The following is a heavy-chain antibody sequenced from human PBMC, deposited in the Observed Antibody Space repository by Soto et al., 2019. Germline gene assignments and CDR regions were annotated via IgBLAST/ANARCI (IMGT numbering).Heavy chain of an antibody. CDR2: ISYDGSNK. D-gene: IGHD6-6*01. V-gene: IGHV3-30*03. Sequence: GGSLRLSCAASGFTFSSYGMHWVRQAPGKGLEWVAVISYDGSNKYYADSVKGRFTISRDNSKNTLYLQMNSLRAEDTAVYCCAGCSYSSSRYYGMDVWGQGTTVTVSS. CDR3: AGCSYSSSRYYGMDV. J-gene: IGHJ6*02. CDR1: GFTFSSYG.